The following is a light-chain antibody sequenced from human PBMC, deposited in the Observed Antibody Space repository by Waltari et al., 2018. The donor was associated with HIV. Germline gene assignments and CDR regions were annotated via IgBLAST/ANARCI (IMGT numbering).Light chain of an antibody. CDR3: QQYNNWPLYT. CDR2: GAS. CDR1: QSVSSN. Sequence: EIVMTQSPATLYVSPGESATLSCRASQSVSSNLAWYQQKPGQAPRLLSYGASTRATGVPARFSGSGSGTEFTLTISSLQSEDFAVYYCQQYNNWPLYTFGQGTKLEIK. J-gene: IGKJ2*01. V-gene: IGKV3-15*01.